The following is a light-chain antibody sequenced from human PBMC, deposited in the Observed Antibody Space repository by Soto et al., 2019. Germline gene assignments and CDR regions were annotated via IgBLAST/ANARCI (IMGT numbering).Light chain of an antibody. CDR1: QDISSY. J-gene: IGKJ4*01. Sequence: DIQLTQSPSFLSASVGDRVTITCRTSQDISSYLAWYQQKPGKAPQLLISAASTLQSGVPSRFSGSGSRTEFTLTISSLHPEDFATYYCQQLKSYPLSFGGGTKVEI. V-gene: IGKV1-9*01. CDR2: AAS. CDR3: QQLKSYPLS.